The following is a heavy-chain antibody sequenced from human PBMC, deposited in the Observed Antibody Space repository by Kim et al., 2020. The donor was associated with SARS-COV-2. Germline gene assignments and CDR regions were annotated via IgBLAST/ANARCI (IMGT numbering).Heavy chain of an antibody. CDR2: IWYDGSNK. Sequence: GGSLRLSCAASGFTFSSYGMHWVRQAPGKGLEWVAVIWYDGSNKYYADSVKGRFTISRDNSKNTLYLQMNSLRAEDTAVYYCARGTGYSSGWYRSFDIWGQGTMVTVSS. J-gene: IGHJ3*02. D-gene: IGHD6-19*01. V-gene: IGHV3-33*01. CDR1: GFTFSSYG. CDR3: ARGTGYSSGWYRSFDI.